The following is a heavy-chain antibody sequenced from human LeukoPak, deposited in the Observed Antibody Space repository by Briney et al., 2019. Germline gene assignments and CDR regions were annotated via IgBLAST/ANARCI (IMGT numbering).Heavy chain of an antibody. Sequence: GGSLRLSCAASGFTFSSYGMHWVRQAPGKGLEWVAFIRYDGSNKYYADSVKGRFTISRDNSKNTLYLQMNSLRAEDTAVYYCAKIYGSGSYTFDYWGQGTLVTVSS. CDR1: GFTFSSYG. J-gene: IGHJ4*02. D-gene: IGHD3-10*01. V-gene: IGHV3-30*02. CDR2: IRYDGSNK. CDR3: AKIYGSGSYTFDY.